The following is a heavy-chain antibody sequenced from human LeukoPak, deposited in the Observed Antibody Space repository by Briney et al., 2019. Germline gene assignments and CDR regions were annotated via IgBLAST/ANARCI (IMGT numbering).Heavy chain of an antibody. CDR2: ISSSSSYI. CDR1: GFTFSSYS. D-gene: IGHD6-6*01. Sequence: GGSLSLSCAASGFTFSSYSVNWVRQAPGKGLEWVSSISSSSSYIYYADSVKGRFTISRDNAKNSLYLQMNSLRAEDTAVYYCARVGSSSGYGYWGQGTLVTVSS. CDR3: ARVGSSSGYGY. V-gene: IGHV3-21*01. J-gene: IGHJ4*02.